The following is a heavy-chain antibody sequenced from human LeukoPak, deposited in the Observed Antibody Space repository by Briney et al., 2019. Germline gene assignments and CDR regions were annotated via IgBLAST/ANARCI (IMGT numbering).Heavy chain of an antibody. J-gene: IGHJ4*02. CDR1: GFTFSDYY. V-gene: IGHV3-11*04. D-gene: IGHD4-17*01. CDR2: ISSSGGTT. CDR3: ARGAPTVTPTPFDY. Sequence: GGSLRLSCAASGFTFSDYYMSWVRQAPGKGLEWVSYISSSGGTTFYADSVKGRLTISRDNAKNSLYLHMNSLRGADTAVYYCARGAPTVTPTPFDYWGQGTLVTVSS.